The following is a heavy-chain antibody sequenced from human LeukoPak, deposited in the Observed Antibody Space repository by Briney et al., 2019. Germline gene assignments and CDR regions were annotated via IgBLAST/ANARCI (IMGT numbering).Heavy chain of an antibody. CDR2: IYYSGST. V-gene: IGHV4-59*08. D-gene: IGHD3-22*01. J-gene: IGHJ4*02. CDR3: TRAIEGYDSSGYYEDY. CDR1: GGSISSYY. Sequence: SETLSLTCTVSGGSISSYYWSWIRQPPGKGLEWIGYIYYSGSTSYNPSLKSRVTISVDTSKSQFSLKLSSVTAADTAVYYCTRAIEGYDSSGYYEDYWGQGTLVTVSS.